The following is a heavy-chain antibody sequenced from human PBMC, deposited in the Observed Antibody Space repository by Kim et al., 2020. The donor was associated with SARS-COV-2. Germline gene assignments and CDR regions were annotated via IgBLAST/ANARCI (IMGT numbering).Heavy chain of an antibody. D-gene: IGHD5-18*01. CDR2: ISGSGGST. V-gene: IGHV3-23*01. J-gene: IGHJ6*02. CDR1: GFTFSSYA. Sequence: GGSLRLSCAASGFTFSSYAMSWVRQAPGKGLEWVSAISGSGGSTYYADSVKGRFTISRDNSKNTLYLQMNSLRAEDTAVYYCAKGLPGGNTATQVTVYYYGMDVWGQGTTVTVSS. CDR3: AKGLPGGNTATQVTVYYYGMDV.